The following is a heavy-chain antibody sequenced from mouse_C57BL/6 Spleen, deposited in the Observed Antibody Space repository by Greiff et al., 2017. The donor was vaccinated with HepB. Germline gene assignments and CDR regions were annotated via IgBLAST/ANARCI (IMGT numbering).Heavy chain of an antibody. CDR3: ARRGYGNYFDY. V-gene: IGHV5-9*01. J-gene: IGHJ2*01. CDR2: ISGGGGNT. D-gene: IGHD2-1*01. Sequence: DVKLVESGGGLVKPGGSLKLSCAASGFTFSSYTMSWVRQTPEKRLEWVATISGGGGNTYYPDSVKGRFTISRDNAKNTLYLQMSSLRSEDTALYYCARRGYGNYFDYGGQGTTLTVSS. CDR1: GFTFSSYT.